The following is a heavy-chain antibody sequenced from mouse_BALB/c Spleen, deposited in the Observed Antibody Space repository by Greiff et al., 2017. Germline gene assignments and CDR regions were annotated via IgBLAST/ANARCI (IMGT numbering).Heavy chain of an antibody. D-gene: IGHD2-14*01. Sequence: VQLQESGAELVRPGTSVKVSCKASGYAFTNYLIEWVKQRPGQGLEWIGVINPGSGGTNYNEKFKGKATLTADKSSSTAYMQLSSLTSDDSAVYFCARSGGYDGWFAYWGQGTLVTVSA. CDR3: ARSGGYDGWFAY. CDR2: INPGSGGT. V-gene: IGHV1-54*01. CDR1: GYAFTNYL. J-gene: IGHJ3*01.